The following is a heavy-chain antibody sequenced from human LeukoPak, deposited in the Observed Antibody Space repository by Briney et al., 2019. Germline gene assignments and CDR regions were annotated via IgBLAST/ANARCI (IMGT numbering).Heavy chain of an antibody. CDR3: ARDDYDKLTLSNWFDP. Sequence: GASVKVSCKASGYTFTGYYFHWVRQAPGQGLEWMGWINPNSGGTNYAQKFQGRVTMTRDTSISTAYMELSRLRSDDTAVYYCARDDYDKLTLSNWFDPWGQGTLVTVSS. D-gene: IGHD3-9*01. CDR2: INPNSGGT. V-gene: IGHV1-2*02. J-gene: IGHJ5*02. CDR1: GYTFTGYY.